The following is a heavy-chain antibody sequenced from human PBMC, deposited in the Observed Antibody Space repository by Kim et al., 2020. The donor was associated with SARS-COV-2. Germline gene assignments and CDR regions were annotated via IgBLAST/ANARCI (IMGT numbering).Heavy chain of an antibody. V-gene: IGHV3-23*01. J-gene: IGHJ4*02. CDR3: AKSPQGGYGSGSYSDY. Sequence: SGKGRFTISRDNSKNTLHLQVNSLRAEDTAVYYCAKSPQGGYGSGSYSDYWGQGTLVTVSS. D-gene: IGHD3-10*01.